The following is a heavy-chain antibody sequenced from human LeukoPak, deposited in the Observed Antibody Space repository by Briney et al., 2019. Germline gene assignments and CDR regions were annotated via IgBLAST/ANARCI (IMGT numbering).Heavy chain of an antibody. CDR2: VFDSGRT. J-gene: IGHJ4*02. CDR1: GGSMTTHH. D-gene: IGHD5-18*01. Sequence: PSETLSLTCTVSGGSMTTHHWNWIRQTPGKGLEWIGYVFDSGRTKENPSLTSRVTISTDTSKNQLSLRLSSVTAADTAVYYCTTIKRGDIFGYFDFWGQGILVTVSS. V-gene: IGHV4-59*11. CDR3: TTIKRGDIFGYFDF.